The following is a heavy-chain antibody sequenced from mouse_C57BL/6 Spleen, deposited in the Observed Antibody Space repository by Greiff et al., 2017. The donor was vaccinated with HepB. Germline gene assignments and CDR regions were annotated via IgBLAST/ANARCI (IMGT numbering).Heavy chain of an antibody. Sequence: VQLQESGPELVKPGASVKISCKASGYAFSSSWMNWVKQRPGKGLEWIGRIYPGDGDTNYNGKFKGKATLTADKSSSTAYMQLSSLTSEDSAVYFCARVNEDGYYAMDYWGQGTSVTVSS. D-gene: IGHD2-3*01. J-gene: IGHJ4*01. CDR2: IYPGDGDT. V-gene: IGHV1-82*01. CDR1: GYAFSSSW. CDR3: ARVNEDGYYAMDY.